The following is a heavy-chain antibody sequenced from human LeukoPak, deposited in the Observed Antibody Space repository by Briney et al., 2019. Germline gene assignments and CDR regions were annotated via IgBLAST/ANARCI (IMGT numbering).Heavy chain of an antibody. D-gene: IGHD3-22*01. Sequence: PGGSLRLSCTASGFTFSSYAMSWVRQAPGKGLEWVSAISGSGGSTYYADSVKGRFTISRDNSKNTLYLQMNSLRAEDTAVYYCAKAPVRANYYDSSGYFDYWGQGTLVTVSS. J-gene: IGHJ4*02. V-gene: IGHV3-23*01. CDR2: ISGSGGST. CDR3: AKAPVRANYYDSSGYFDY. CDR1: GFTFSSYA.